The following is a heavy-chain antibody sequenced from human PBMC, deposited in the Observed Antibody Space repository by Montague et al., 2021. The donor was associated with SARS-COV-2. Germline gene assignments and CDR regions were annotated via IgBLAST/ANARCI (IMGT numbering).Heavy chain of an antibody. J-gene: IGHJ3*02. CDR3: ATEMPAYDVFDI. D-gene: IGHD2-2*01. Sequence: SETLSLTCTVSGGSVTSGDYYWTWIRQPPGKGLEWIGYIYSTGRTNYNPSLKSRVTISMDTSKNQFSLKVDSVSAADTAVYYCATEMPAYDVFDIWGQGTMVTVSS. CDR1: GGSVTSGDYY. CDR2: IYSTGRT. V-gene: IGHV4-61*08.